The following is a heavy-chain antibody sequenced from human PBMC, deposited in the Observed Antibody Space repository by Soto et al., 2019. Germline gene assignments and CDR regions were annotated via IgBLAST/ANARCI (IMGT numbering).Heavy chain of an antibody. CDR1: GGSISSSSYY. CDR3: ARRGGKEGWFDP. D-gene: IGHD3-10*01. Sequence: SETLSLTCTVSGGSISSSSYYWGWIRQPPGKGLEWIGSIYYSGSTYYNPSLKSRVTISVDTFKNQFSLKLSSVTAADTAVYYCARRGGKEGWFDPWGQGTLVTVSS. CDR2: IYYSGST. V-gene: IGHV4-39*01. J-gene: IGHJ5*02.